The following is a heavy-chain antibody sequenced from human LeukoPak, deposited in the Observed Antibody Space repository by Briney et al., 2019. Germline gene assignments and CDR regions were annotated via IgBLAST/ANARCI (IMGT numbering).Heavy chain of an antibody. D-gene: IGHD3-10*01. CDR3: ARDGGSGIDY. Sequence: GRSLRLSCAASGFSLTTYGTHWLRQAPGKGLEWVAVIWYDGSEKFYGDSVKGRFTVSRDTSENTMYLQMNTLRAEDTAVYYCARDGGSGIDYWGQGTLVTVYS. V-gene: IGHV3-33*01. J-gene: IGHJ4*02. CDR1: GFSLTTYG. CDR2: IWYDGSEK.